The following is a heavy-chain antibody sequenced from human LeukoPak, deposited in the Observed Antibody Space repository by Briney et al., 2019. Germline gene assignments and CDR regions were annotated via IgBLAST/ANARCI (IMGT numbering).Heavy chain of an antibody. CDR2: LNLDGSDK. D-gene: IGHD1-1*01. Sequence: GASVKVSCKASGYTFNGYDLNWVRQAPGKGLGWVASLNLDGSDKYYVDSVKGRFTISRDNAKNSLYLQMDSLRVEDTAVYYCAKGKRYPDYWGQGTLVTVSS. V-gene: IGHV3-7*03. CDR3: AKGKRYPDY. J-gene: IGHJ4*02. CDR1: GYTFNGYD.